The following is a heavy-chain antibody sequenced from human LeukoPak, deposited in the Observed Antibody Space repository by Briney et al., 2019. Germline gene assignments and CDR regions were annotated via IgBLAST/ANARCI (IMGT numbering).Heavy chain of an antibody. CDR3: ARGPGSRPKTAFDY. CDR1: GYTFTSYG. V-gene: IGHV1-18*01. J-gene: IGHJ4*02. CDR2: ISAYNGNT. Sequence: GASVKVSCKASGYTFTSYGISWVRQAPGQGLEWMGWISAYNGNTIYAQKLQGRVTMTTDTSTSTAYMELRSLRSDDTAVYYCARGPGSRPKTAFDYWGQGTLVTVSS. D-gene: IGHD3-10*01.